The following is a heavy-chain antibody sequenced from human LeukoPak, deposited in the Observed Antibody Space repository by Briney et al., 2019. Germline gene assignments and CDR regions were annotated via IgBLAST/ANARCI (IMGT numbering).Heavy chain of an antibody. V-gene: IGHV3-53*01. Sequence: GGSLRLSCAASGFTVSSNYMSWVRQAPGKGLEWVSVIYSGGSTYYADSVKGRFTISRDNSKNTLCLQMNSLRAEDTAVYYCARGPRSSGYHRWFDPWGQGTLVTVSS. CDR3: ARGPRSSGYHRWFDP. CDR2: IYSGGST. J-gene: IGHJ5*02. CDR1: GFTVSSNY. D-gene: IGHD3-22*01.